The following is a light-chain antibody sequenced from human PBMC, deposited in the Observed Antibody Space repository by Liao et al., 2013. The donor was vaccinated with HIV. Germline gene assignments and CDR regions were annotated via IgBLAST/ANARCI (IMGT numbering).Light chain of an antibody. V-gene: IGLV3-21*04. CDR3: QVWDSSSDHV. CDR2: YDS. Sequence: YVLTQPPSSVSGPTERTARITCGGNETLEVKVVHWYQQKPGQAPVLVISYDSDRPSGMPERFSGSNSGNTATLTISRVEAGDEADYFCQVWDSSSDHVFGTGTKVSVL. CDR1: ETLEVKV. J-gene: IGLJ1*01.